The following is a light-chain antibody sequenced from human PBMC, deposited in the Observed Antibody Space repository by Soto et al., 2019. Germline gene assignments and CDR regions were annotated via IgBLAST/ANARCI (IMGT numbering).Light chain of an antibody. Sequence: EIVMTQSPATLSVSPGERATLSCRTSRSIGSNLAWYQQKPGQTPRLLIYGASTRANGIPARFSGSGSGTEFTLTISSLQSGDIAVYYCQQYNNWPPYNFGQGTKLEI. J-gene: IGKJ2*01. CDR1: RSIGSN. V-gene: IGKV3-15*01. CDR3: QQYNNWPPYN. CDR2: GAS.